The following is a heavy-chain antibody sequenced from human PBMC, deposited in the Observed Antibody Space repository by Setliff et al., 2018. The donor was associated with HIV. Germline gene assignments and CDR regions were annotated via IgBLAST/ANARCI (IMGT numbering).Heavy chain of an antibody. Sequence: GGSLRLSCAASGFTFSNAWMSWVRQAPGKGLEWVGRIKSKTDGGTTDYVTPVKGRFTISRDDSKNTLYLQMNSLKTEDTAVYYCTTIVEFCSSTRCYSDYWGQGTLVTVSS. J-gene: IGHJ4*02. CDR3: TTIVEFCSSTRCYSDY. D-gene: IGHD2-2*01. V-gene: IGHV3-15*01. CDR1: GFTFSNAW. CDR2: IKSKTDGGTT.